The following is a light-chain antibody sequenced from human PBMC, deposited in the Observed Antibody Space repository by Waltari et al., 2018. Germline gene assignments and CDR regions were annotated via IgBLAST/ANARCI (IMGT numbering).Light chain of an antibody. CDR3: SAWDDSLNGHVI. J-gene: IGLJ2*01. CDR1: WSNIGTNV. Sequence: QSLLTQPPSASGTPGQTVTISCSGSWSNIGTNVVSWYQQLPGTAPKLLIHSNNQRPSGVPDRFSCSNSGTSASLSISGLQSADEADYYCSAWDDSLNGHVIFGGGTKLTVL. CDR2: SNN. V-gene: IGLV1-44*01.